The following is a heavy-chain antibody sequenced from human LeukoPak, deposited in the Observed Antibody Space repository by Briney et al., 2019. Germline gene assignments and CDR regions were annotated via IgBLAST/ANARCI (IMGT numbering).Heavy chain of an antibody. Sequence: GGSLRLSCAASGFTFSSYAMTWVRQAPGKGLEWVSAISGSGVSTYYADSVKGRFTVSRDNSKNTLYLQMSSLRAEDTAVYYCAKDERNWNYNLASQTYDWGQGTLVTVSS. J-gene: IGHJ4*02. D-gene: IGHD1-7*01. CDR2: ISGSGVST. CDR3: AKDERNWNYNLASQTYD. CDR1: GFTFSSYA. V-gene: IGHV3-23*01.